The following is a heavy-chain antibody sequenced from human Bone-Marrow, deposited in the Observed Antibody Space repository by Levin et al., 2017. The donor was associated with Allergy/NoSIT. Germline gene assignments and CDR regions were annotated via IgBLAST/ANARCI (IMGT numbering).Heavy chain of an antibody. J-gene: IGHJ5*02. CDR1: EFPFNKYG. CDR2: ISSDGKYI. V-gene: IGHV3-30*18. CDR3: VKVARDDQLVLDS. Sequence: GESLKISCEGSEFPFNKYGLHWVRQAPGKGLEWVAVISSDGKYIYYADSVKGRFSISRDNSRNTLYVQMTNLRHDDTGVYYCVKVARDDQLVLDSWGQGTLVTVSS. D-gene: IGHD6-13*01.